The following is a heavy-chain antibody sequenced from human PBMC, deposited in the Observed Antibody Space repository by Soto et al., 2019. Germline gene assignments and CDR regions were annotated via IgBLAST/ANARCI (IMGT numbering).Heavy chain of an antibody. V-gene: IGHV4-31*03. CDR3: ARDSSSGFYYFDY. Sequence: QVQLQESGPGLVKPSQTLSLTCTVSGGSISSGGYYWSWIRQHPGKGLEWIGDIYYSGSTYYNPSLKSRVIISVDTSKNQFSLKLSSVTAADTAVYYCARDSSSGFYYFDYWGQGTLVTVSS. CDR1: GGSISSGGYY. J-gene: IGHJ4*02. CDR2: IYYSGST. D-gene: IGHD6-6*01.